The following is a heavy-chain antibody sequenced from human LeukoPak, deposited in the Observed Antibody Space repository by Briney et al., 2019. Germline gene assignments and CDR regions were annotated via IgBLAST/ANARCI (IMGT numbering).Heavy chain of an antibody. D-gene: IGHD6-13*01. CDR3: ARVVGLTGYSSSWYSGYYYYMDV. V-gene: IGHV7-4-1*02. J-gene: IGHJ6*03. CDR2: INTNTGNP. CDR1: GYTFTSYA. Sequence: ASVKVSCKASGYTFTSYAMNWVRQAPGQGLEWMGWINTNTGNPTYAQGFTGRFVFSLDTSVSTAYLQISSLKAEDTAVYYCARVVGLTGYSSSWYSGYYYYMDVWGKGTTVTVSS.